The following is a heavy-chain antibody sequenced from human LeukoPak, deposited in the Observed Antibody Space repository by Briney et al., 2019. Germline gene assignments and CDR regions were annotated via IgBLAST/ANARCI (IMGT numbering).Heavy chain of an antibody. CDR1: GLTFSSYW. Sequence: PGGSLRLSCAASGLTFSSYWMTWVRQAPGKGVEWVASIKQDGTEENYVDSVRGRFTISRDNAKNSLFLQMGGLRAEDTAVYYCASHYGSGHGYYYYGMDVWGKGTTVIVSP. D-gene: IGHD3-10*01. CDR3: ASHYGSGHGYYYYGMDV. V-gene: IGHV3-7*03. CDR2: IKQDGTEE. J-gene: IGHJ6*04.